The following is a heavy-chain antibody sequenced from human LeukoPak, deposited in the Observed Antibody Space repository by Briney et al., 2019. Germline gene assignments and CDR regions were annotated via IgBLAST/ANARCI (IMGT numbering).Heavy chain of an antibody. V-gene: IGHV4-39*07. D-gene: IGHD3-22*01. J-gene: IGHJ4*02. Sequence: SEPLSLTCTVSGGSISSSSYYWGWIRQPPGKGLEWIGSIYYSGSTYYNPSLKSRVTISVDTSKNQFSLKLSSMTAADTAVYYCARQRYYDSSGYPSYWGRGTPVTVSS. CDR1: GGSISSSSYY. CDR2: IYYSGST. CDR3: ARQRYYDSSGYPSY.